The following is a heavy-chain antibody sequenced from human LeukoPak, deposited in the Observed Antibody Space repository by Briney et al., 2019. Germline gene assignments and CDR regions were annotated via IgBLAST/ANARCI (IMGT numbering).Heavy chain of an antibody. D-gene: IGHD6-13*01. CDR2: IGSSGSMI. CDR3: ARAIAAAGTFRAGWFDP. Sequence: PGGSLRLSCAASGFTFSNVWMSWVRQAPGKGLEWVSYIGSSGSMIYYGDSVKGRFTISRDNSKNSLYLQMNSLRAEDTAVYYCARAIAAAGTFRAGWFDPWGQGTLVTVSS. V-gene: IGHV3-11*04. CDR1: GFTFSNVW. J-gene: IGHJ5*02.